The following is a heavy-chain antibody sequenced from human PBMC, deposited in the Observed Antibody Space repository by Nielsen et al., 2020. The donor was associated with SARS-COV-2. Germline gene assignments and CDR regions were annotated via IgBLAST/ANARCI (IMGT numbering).Heavy chain of an antibody. J-gene: IGHJ4*02. CDR2: ILYDGSYK. V-gene: IGHV3-30*02. D-gene: IGHD6-19*01. CDR1: GFTFGSSG. CDR3: AKDRGSSGPDY. Sequence: GGSLRLSCSASGFTFGSSGMHWVRQAPGKGLEWVSMILYDGSYKYYGDSVRGRFTISRDNSRNTLHLQMNSLRVDDTAVYYCAKDRGSSGPDYWGQGTLVTVSS.